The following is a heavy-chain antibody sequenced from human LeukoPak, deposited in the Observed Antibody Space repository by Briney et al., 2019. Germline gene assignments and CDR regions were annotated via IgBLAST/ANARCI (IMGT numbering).Heavy chain of an antibody. V-gene: IGHV1-18*01. CDR3: ARHDYGGNWGAFDI. J-gene: IGHJ3*02. CDR1: GYTFTSYG. CDR2: INAYNGNT. Sequence: ASVKVSCKASGYTFTSYGISWVRQAPGQGLEWMGWINAYNGNTNYAQKLQGRVAMTTDTSTSTAYMELRSLRSDDTAVYYCARHDYGGNWGAFDIWGQGTMVTVSS. D-gene: IGHD4-23*01.